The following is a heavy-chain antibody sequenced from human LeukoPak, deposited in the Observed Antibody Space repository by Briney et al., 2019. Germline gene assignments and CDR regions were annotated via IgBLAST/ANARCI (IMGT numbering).Heavy chain of an antibody. CDR3: ARPSSYTTVTTFVRYHFDY. J-gene: IGHJ4*02. V-gene: IGHV3-30-3*01. CDR1: GFTFSSYA. D-gene: IGHD4-17*01. CDR2: ISYDGSNK. Sequence: GGSLRLSCAASGFTFSSYAMHWVRRAPGKGLEWVAVISYDGSNKYYADSVKGRFTISRDNSKNTLYLQMNSLRAEDTAVYYCARPSSYTTVTTFVRYHFDYWSQGTLVTVSS.